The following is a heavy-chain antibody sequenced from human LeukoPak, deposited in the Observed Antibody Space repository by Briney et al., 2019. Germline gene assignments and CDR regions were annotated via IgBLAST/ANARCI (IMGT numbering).Heavy chain of an antibody. V-gene: IGHV3-21*01. CDR3: ARDVDQQLARDYYYYYMDV. Sequence: GGSLRLSCAASGFTFSSYSMNWVRQAPWKGLEWVSSISSSSSYIFYADSMKGRFTISRDNAKNSLYLQMNSLRAEDTAVYYCARDVDQQLARDYYYYYMDVWGKGTTVTVSS. CDR1: GFTFSSYS. J-gene: IGHJ6*03. CDR2: ISSSSSYI. D-gene: IGHD6-13*01.